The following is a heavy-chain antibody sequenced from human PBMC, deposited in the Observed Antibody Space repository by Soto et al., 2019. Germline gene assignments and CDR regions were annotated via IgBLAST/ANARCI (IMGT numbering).Heavy chain of an antibody. J-gene: IGHJ5*02. CDR2: ISAYNGNT. V-gene: IGHV1-18*01. CDR3: ARDGLLWFGDSSRSWFDP. CDR1: GYTFTSYG. D-gene: IGHD3-10*01. Sequence: ASVKVSCKASGYTFTSYGISWVRQAPGQGLEWMGWISAYNGNTNYAQKLQGRVTMTTDTSTSTAYMELRSLRSDDTAVYYCARDGLLWFGDSSRSWFDPWGQGTLVTVSS.